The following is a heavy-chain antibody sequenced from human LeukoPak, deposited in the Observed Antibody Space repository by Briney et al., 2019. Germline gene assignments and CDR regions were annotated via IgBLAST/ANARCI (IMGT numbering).Heavy chain of an antibody. CDR3: ARSGVSPKAGGLDY. Sequence: PSETLSLTCTVSGGSISSSSYYWGWIRQPPGKGLEWIGSIYYTGSTYYNPSLKSRVTISVDTSKNQFSLKLSSVTAADTAVYYCARSGVSPKAGGLDYWGQGTLVTVSS. J-gene: IGHJ4*02. D-gene: IGHD2-8*02. V-gene: IGHV4-39*07. CDR1: GGSISSSSYY. CDR2: IYYTGST.